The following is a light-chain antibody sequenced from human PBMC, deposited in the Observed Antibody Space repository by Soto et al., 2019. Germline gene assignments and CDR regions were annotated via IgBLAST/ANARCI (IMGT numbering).Light chain of an antibody. CDR3: SSYTSIIAVV. V-gene: IGLV2-14*03. CDR2: DVT. CDR1: SSDIGPYNY. J-gene: IGLJ2*01. Sequence: QSALTQPASVSGSPGQSITISCTGTSSDIGPYNYVSWYQQHPGKAPKLLIYDVTNRPSGVSDRFSGSKSGRTASLTISGLQAEDEADYYCSSYTSIIAVVFGGGTKVTAL.